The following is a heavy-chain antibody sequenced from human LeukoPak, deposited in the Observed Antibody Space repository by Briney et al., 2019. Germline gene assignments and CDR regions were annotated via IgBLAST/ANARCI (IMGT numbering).Heavy chain of an antibody. V-gene: IGHV3-33*01. D-gene: IGHD4-17*01. J-gene: IGHJ4*02. Sequence: PGGSLRLSCAASGFTFSSYGMHWVRQAPGKGLEWVAVIWYDGSNKYYADSVKGRFTISRDNSKNTLYLQMNSLRAEDTAVYYCARDHVGIDYGDTPPPHFDYWGQGTLVTVSS. CDR1: GFTFSSYG. CDR3: ARDHVGIDYGDTPPPHFDY. CDR2: IWYDGSNK.